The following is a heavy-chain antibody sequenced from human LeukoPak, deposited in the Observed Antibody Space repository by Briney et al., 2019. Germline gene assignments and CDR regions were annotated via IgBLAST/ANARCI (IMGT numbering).Heavy chain of an antibody. Sequence: SETLSLTCTVSGYSISSGYYWGWIRQPPGKGLEWIGSIYHSGSTYYNPSLKGRVTRSVDTSKNQFSLKLSSVTAADTAVYYCARAVGSGSYYKLDAFDIWGQGTMVTVSS. V-gene: IGHV4-38-2*02. D-gene: IGHD3-10*01. CDR1: GYSISSGYY. CDR3: ARAVGSGSYYKLDAFDI. CDR2: IYHSGST. J-gene: IGHJ3*02.